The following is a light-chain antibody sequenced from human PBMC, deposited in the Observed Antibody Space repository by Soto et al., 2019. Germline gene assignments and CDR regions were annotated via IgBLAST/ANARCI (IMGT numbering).Light chain of an antibody. V-gene: IGKV1-9*01. Sequence: DIPLTQSPSFLSASVGDRVTITCRASQGISRYLAWYQQKPGTAPQLLIYAASTLQSGVPSRFSGSGSGTEFTLTISSLQPEDFATYYCQQLHSNPYTFGQGTKVEI. J-gene: IGKJ2*01. CDR2: AAS. CDR1: QGISRY. CDR3: QQLHSNPYT.